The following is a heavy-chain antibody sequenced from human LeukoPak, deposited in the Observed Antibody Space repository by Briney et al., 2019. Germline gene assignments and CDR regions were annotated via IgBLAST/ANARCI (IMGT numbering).Heavy chain of an antibody. CDR2: ISGSGEST. V-gene: IGHV3-23*01. J-gene: IGHJ4*02. Sequence: PGGSLRLSCTASGFTFSNFWMSWVRQAPGKGLEWVSAISGSGESTYYADSVKGRFTISRDNSKNTLYLQMNSLRAEDTAVYYCAKDLSGSYDYWGQGTLVTVSS. CDR3: AKDLSGSYDY. D-gene: IGHD1-26*01. CDR1: GFTFSNFW.